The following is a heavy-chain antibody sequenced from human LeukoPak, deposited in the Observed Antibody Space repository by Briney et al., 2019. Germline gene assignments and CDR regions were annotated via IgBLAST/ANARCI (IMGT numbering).Heavy chain of an antibody. V-gene: IGHV1-69*01. J-gene: IGHJ4*02. CDR1: GGTFSSYA. CDR2: IIPIFGTA. CDR3: ARDRDLYSGYDSSPYYFDY. D-gene: IGHD5-12*01. Sequence: SVKVSCKASGGTFSSYAISWVRQAPGQGLEWMGGIIPIFGTANYAQKFQGGVTITADESTSTAYMELSSLRSEDTAVYYCARDRDLYSGYDSSPYYFDYWGQGTLVTVSS.